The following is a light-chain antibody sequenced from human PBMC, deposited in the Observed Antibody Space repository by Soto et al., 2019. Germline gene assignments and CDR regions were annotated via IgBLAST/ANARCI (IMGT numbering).Light chain of an antibody. J-gene: IGLJ3*02. CDR3: SSCKSSSTLV. Sequence: QSVLTQPASVSGSPGQTITISCTGTSSDVGGYNYVSWYQQHPGKPPKLMIYDVSNRPSVVSNRFSVSKSGNTASLTISGLQAEDEADYYCSSCKSSSTLVFGGGTKLTVL. CDR1: SSDVGGYNY. V-gene: IGLV2-14*01. CDR2: DVS.